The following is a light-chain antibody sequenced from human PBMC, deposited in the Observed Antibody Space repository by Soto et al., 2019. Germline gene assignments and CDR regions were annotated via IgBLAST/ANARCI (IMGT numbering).Light chain of an antibody. CDR3: QQYEDLPLS. J-gene: IGKJ3*01. Sequence: DIQMTQSPSSLSASVGDRVTITCQASQDISNYLNWYQHKPGKPPKLLIYDASNLETGVPSRFSGSGSGTDFTFTISSLQTEDVATYYCQQYEDLPLSFGPGPKVDF. CDR2: DAS. V-gene: IGKV1-33*01. CDR1: QDISNY.